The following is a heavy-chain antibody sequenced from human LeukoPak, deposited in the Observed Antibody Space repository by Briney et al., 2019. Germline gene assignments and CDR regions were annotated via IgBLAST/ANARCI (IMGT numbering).Heavy chain of an antibody. CDR1: GYIFTSYG. D-gene: IGHD6-19*01. Sequence: ASVKVSCKASGYIFTSYGISWVRQAPGQGLEWMGWISAYNGNTNYAQKLQGRVTMTTDTSTSTAYMELRSLRSDDTAVYYCARDRDLVSIGIAVAGLPKYWGQGTLVTVSS. V-gene: IGHV1-18*01. CDR3: ARDRDLVSIGIAVAGLPKY. CDR2: ISAYNGNT. J-gene: IGHJ4*02.